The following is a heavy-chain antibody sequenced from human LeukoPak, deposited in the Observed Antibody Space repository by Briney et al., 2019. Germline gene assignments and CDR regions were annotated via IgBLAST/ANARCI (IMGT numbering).Heavy chain of an antibody. CDR2: TYYRSKWYT. V-gene: IGHV6-1*01. D-gene: IGHD6-19*01. J-gene: IGHJ4*02. CDR3: ARGVGTSGWYTF. Sequence: SQTLSLTCAISGESVSSINGAWNWIRQSPSRGLEWLGRTYYRSKWYTDYAPSVKGRITINPDTSRNQYSLQLDSVTPEDSAVYYCARGVGTSGWYTFWGQGTLVTVSS. CDR1: GESVSSINGA.